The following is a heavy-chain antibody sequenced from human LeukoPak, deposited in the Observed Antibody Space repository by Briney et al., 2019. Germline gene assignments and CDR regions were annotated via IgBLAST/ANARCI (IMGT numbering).Heavy chain of an antibody. V-gene: IGHV4-39*07. CDR3: ARDREDILTGYHLFDY. CDR1: GGSISSSSYY. Sequence: SETLSLTCTVSGGSISSSSYYWGWICQPPGKGLEWIGSIYYSGSTYYNPSLKSRVTISVDTSKNQFSLKLSSVTAADTAVYYCARDREDILTGYHLFDYWGQGTLVTVSS. D-gene: IGHD3-9*01. CDR2: IYYSGST. J-gene: IGHJ4*02.